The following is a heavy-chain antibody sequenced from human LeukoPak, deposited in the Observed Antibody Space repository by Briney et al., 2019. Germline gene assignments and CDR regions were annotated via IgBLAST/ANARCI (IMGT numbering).Heavy chain of an antibody. V-gene: IGHV4-30-2*01. CDR1: GGSISSGGYS. J-gene: IGHJ4*02. CDR3: ASSGSSGDYYFDY. D-gene: IGHD1-26*01. Sequence: SQTLSLTCAVSGGSISSGGYSWSWIRQPPGKGLEWIGYIYHSGSTYYNLSLKSRVTISVDRSKNQFSLKLSSVTAADTAVYYCASSGSSGDYYFDYWGQGTLVTVSS. CDR2: IYHSGST.